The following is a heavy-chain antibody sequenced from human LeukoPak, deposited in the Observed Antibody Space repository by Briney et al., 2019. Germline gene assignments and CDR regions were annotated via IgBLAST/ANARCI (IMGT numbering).Heavy chain of an antibody. CDR1: GFTFSTYW. J-gene: IGHJ4*02. V-gene: IGHV3-74*01. D-gene: IGHD1-26*01. CDR2: INNDGSGT. CDR3: ARGSYPGGFDY. Sequence: GGSLRLSCAASGFTFSTYWMHWVRQAPGKGLVWVSRINNDGSGTIYADSVKGRITISRDDAKNSLYLQMNSLRAEDTAVYYCARGSYPGGFDYWGQGTLVTVSS.